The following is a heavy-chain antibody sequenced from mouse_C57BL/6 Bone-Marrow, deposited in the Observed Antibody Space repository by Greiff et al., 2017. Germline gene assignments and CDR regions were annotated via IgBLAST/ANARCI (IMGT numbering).Heavy chain of an antibody. CDR3: TTSPLYYAMDY. V-gene: IGHV14-4*01. Sequence: EVQLQQSGAELVRPGASVKLSCTASGFNIKDDYMHWVKQRPEQGLEWIGWIDPENGDTEYASKFQGKATITADPSSNTAYLQLSSLTSEDTAVYYCTTSPLYYAMDYWGQGTSVTVSS. CDR2: IDPENGDT. J-gene: IGHJ4*01. CDR1: GFNIKDDY.